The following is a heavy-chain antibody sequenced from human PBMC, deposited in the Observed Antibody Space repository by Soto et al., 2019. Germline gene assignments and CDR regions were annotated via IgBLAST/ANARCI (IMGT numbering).Heavy chain of an antibody. Sequence: QVRLVQSGTEVMKPGASVKVSCKASGYTFTSYGISWVRQAPGQGLEWMGWISAYNGNTNYAQKVQGRVTMTTDTSTSTAYMELRSLRSDDTGVYYCARDSNSGSYYGFKYWGQGTLVTVSS. J-gene: IGHJ4*02. CDR3: ARDSNSGSYYGFKY. V-gene: IGHV1-18*01. CDR1: GYTFTSYG. D-gene: IGHD1-26*01. CDR2: ISAYNGNT.